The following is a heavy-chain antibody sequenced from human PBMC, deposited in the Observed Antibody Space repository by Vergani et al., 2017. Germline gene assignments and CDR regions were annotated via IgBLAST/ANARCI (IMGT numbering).Heavy chain of an antibody. CDR2: IYYSGST. J-gene: IGHJ3*02. D-gene: IGHD5-18*01. CDR1: GGSISSYY. Sequence: QVQLQESGPGLVKPSETLSLTCTVSGGSISSYYWRWIRQPPGKGLEWIGYIYYSGSTNYNPSLKSRVTISVDTSKNQFSLKLSSVTAADTAVYYCARVDTAIATNAFDIWGQGTTVVVSS. CDR3: ARVDTAIATNAFDI. V-gene: IGHV4-59*01.